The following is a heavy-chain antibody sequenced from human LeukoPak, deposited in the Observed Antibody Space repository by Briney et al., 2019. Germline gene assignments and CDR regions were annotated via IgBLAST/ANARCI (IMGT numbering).Heavy chain of an antibody. V-gene: IGHV3-33*01. CDR3: ARDVDTAMVNWFDP. Sequence: GGSLRLSCAASGFTFSSYGMPWVRQAPGKGLEWVAVIWYDGSNKYYADSVKGRFTISRDNSKNTLYLQMNSLRAEDTAVYYCARDVDTAMVNWFDPWGQGTLVTVSS. J-gene: IGHJ5*02. D-gene: IGHD5-18*01. CDR1: GFTFSSYG. CDR2: IWYDGSNK.